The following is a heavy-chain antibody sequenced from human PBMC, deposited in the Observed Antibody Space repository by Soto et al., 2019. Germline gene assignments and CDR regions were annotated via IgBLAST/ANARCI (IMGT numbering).Heavy chain of an antibody. D-gene: IGHD3-10*01. Sequence: SETLSLTCTVSGGSISSGGYYWSWIRQHPGKGLEWIGYIYYSGSTYYNPSLKSRVTISVDTSKNQFSLKLSSVTAADTAVYYCARFTMVRGVPDYYYYGMDVWGQGTTVTVSS. CDR2: IYYSGST. CDR3: ARFTMVRGVPDYYYYGMDV. V-gene: IGHV4-31*03. CDR1: GGSISSGGYY. J-gene: IGHJ6*02.